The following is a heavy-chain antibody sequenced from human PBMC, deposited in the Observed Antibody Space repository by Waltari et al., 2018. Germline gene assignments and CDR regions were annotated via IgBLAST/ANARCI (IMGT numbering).Heavy chain of an antibody. V-gene: IGHV1-69*09. CDR2: IIPILGIA. Sequence: QVQLVQSGAEVKKPGSSVKVSCKASGGTFSSYAISWVRQAPGQGLEWMGRIIPILGIANYAQKFQGRVTITADKSTSTAYMELSSLGSEDAAVYYCARVRSSSWAPIDYWGQGTLVTVSS. J-gene: IGHJ4*02. CDR3: ARVRSSSWAPIDY. D-gene: IGHD6-13*01. CDR1: GGTFSSYA.